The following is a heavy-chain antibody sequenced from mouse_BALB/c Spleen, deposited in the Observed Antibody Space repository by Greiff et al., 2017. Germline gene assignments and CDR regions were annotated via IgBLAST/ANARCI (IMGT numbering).Heavy chain of an antibody. CDR1: GFSLTSYG. D-gene: IGHD4-1*01. Sequence: VQLVESGPGLVQPSQSLSITCTVSGFSLTSYGVHWVRQSPGKGLEWLGVIWSGGSTDYNAAFISRLSISKDNSKSQVFFKMNSLQANDTAIYYCARGDWDEAWFAYWGQGTLVTVSA. CDR3: ARGDWDEAWFAY. J-gene: IGHJ3*01. V-gene: IGHV2-2*02. CDR2: IWSGGST.